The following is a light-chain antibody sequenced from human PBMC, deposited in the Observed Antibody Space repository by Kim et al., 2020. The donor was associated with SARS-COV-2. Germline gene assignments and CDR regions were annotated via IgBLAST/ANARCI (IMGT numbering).Light chain of an antibody. Sequence: SPGERAALSCRASQSGSSSYLAWYQQKPGQAPRLLIYGASSRATGIPDRFSGSGSGTDFTLTISRLEPEDFAVYYCQQYGSSPGYSFGQGTKLEI. CDR2: GAS. CDR1: QSGSSSY. J-gene: IGKJ2*03. CDR3: QQYGSSPGYS. V-gene: IGKV3-20*01.